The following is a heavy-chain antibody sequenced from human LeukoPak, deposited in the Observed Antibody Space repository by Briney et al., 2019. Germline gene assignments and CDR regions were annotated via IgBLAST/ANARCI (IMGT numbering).Heavy chain of an antibody. CDR3: ARSGTRLTPHVEGADY. V-gene: IGHV3-11*01. CDR2: ISTSATAI. Sequence: PGGSLRLSCAASGFTFSDYYMNWIRQAPGKGLEWVSYISTSATAIYYADSVKGRFTVSRDNAKNSLYLQMNSLRAEDTALYYCARSGTRLTPHVEGADYWGQGTLVSVSS. J-gene: IGHJ4*02. D-gene: IGHD4-17*01. CDR1: GFTFSDYY.